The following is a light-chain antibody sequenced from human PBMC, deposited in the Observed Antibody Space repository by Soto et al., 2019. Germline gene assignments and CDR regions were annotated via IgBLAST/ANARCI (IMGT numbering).Light chain of an antibody. CDR1: QGISSA. J-gene: IGKJ4*01. V-gene: IGKV1-13*02. Sequence: AIQLTQSPSSLSASVGERVTITCRASQGISSALAWYQQKPGKAPKLLIYDASSLESGVPSRFSGSGSGTDFTLTISSLQPEDFAAHYCQQFNSYPPTFGGGTKVEIK. CDR3: QQFNSYPPT. CDR2: DAS.